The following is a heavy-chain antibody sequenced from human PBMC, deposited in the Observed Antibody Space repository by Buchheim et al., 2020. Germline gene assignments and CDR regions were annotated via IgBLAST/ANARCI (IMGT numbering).Heavy chain of an antibody. V-gene: IGHV4-39*07. CDR1: GGSISSSSYY. CDR2: IYYIGST. Sequence: QLQLQESGPGLGKPSETLSLTCTVSGGSISSSSYYWGWIRQPPGKGLEGIGSIYYIGSTYYNPSLKSRVTISVDTSKNQFSLKLSSVTAADTAVYYCARAPYYYGSGRRGYYGMDVWGQGTT. J-gene: IGHJ6*02. CDR3: ARAPYYYGSGRRGYYGMDV. D-gene: IGHD3-10*01.